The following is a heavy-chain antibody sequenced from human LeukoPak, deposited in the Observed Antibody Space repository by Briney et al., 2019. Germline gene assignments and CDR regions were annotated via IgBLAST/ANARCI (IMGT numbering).Heavy chain of an antibody. Sequence: GESLKISCKGSGYSFTTYWIGWVRQMPGKGLEWMGIIYPGDSDTRYSPSFQGQVTISADKSISTAYLQWSSLKASDTAMYYCARRRDLYSGSYYPFDYWGQGTLITVSS. CDR2: IYPGDSDT. CDR3: ARRRDLYSGSYYPFDY. CDR1: GYSFTTYW. V-gene: IGHV5-51*01. J-gene: IGHJ4*02. D-gene: IGHD1-26*01.